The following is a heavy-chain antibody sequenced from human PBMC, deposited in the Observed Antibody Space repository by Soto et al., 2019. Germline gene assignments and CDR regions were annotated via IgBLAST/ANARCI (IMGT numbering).Heavy chain of an antibody. Sequence: QPGGSLRLSCAASGFTFSSYGMHWVRQAPGKGLEWVAVIWYDGSNKYYADSVKGRFTISRDNSKNTLYLQMNSLRAEDTAVYYCAKCSGGSCYDPGAFDIWGQGTMVTVSS. CDR3: AKCSGGSCYDPGAFDI. D-gene: IGHD2-15*01. CDR1: GFTFSSYG. J-gene: IGHJ3*02. CDR2: IWYDGSNK. V-gene: IGHV3-33*06.